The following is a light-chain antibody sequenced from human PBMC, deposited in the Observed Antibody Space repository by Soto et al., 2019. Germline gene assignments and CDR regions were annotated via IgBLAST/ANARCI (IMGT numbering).Light chain of an antibody. CDR2: GAS. V-gene: IGKV1-9*01. Sequence: DIQLTQSPSFLSASVGARVTITCRASQGIRHYLAWYQQKPGKAPSLLMYGASTLQSGVPSRFSGSGSGTEFTLIISSLQPEDVATYFCQQVYGHPPAFGPGTRLDIK. CDR1: QGIRHY. J-gene: IGKJ5*01. CDR3: QQVYGHPPA.